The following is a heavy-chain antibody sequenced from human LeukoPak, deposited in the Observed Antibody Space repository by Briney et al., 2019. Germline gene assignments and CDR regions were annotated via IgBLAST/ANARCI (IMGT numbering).Heavy chain of an antibody. D-gene: IGHD1-26*01. CDR2: IYYSGST. V-gene: IGHV4-39*01. J-gene: IGHJ4*02. Sequence: SETLSLTCTVSGGSISSSSYYWGWIRQPPGKGLEWIGSIYYSGSTYYNPSLKSRVTISVDTSKNQFSLKLSSVTAADTAVYYRARVGGSGSYTVIFDYWGQGTLVTVSS. CDR1: GGSISSSSYY. CDR3: ARVGGSGSYTVIFDY.